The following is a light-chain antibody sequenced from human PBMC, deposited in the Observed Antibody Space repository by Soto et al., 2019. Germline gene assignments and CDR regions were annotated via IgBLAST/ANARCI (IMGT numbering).Light chain of an antibody. V-gene: IGKV1D-12*01. CDR2: AAS. CDR1: QGISSW. Sequence: DIQMTQSPSSVSASVGDRVTITCRASQGISSWLAWYQRKPGKAPKLLIYAASSLQSGVPSRFSGSGSGTVFTLTISSLQPEDFATYYCQQANSFPIIFGQGTRLEIK. CDR3: QQANSFPII. J-gene: IGKJ5*01.